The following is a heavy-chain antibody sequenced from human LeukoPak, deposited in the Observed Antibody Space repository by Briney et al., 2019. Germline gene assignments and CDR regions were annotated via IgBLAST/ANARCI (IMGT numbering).Heavy chain of an antibody. D-gene: IGHD2-15*01. Sequence: SETLSLTFTVSGGSFSSSSYYWGWIRQPPGKGLEWIGSIYYSGSTYYNPSLKSRVTISVDTSKNQFSLKLSSVTAADTAVYYCASTQRWFDPWGQGTLVTVSS. CDR3: ASTQRWFDP. CDR2: IYYSGST. CDR1: GGSFSSSSYY. J-gene: IGHJ5*02. V-gene: IGHV4-39*01.